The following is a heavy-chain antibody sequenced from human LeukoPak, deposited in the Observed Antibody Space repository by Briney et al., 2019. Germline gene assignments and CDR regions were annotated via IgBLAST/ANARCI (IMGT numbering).Heavy chain of an antibody. D-gene: IGHD5/OR15-5a*01. Sequence: GGSLRLSCAASELTFSSYAMNWVRQAPGKGLEWVSTISASGGNTYYADSVKGRFTISRDNSKNSLYLQMNSLRADDTAVYYCARGHSISPNWFDPWGQGTLVTVSS. J-gene: IGHJ5*02. CDR1: ELTFSSYA. CDR2: ISASGGNT. V-gene: IGHV3-23*01. CDR3: ARGHSISPNWFDP.